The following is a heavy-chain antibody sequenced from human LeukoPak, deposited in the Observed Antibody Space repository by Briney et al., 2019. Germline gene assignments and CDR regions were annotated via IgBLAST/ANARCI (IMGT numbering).Heavy chain of an antibody. CDR2: IGTAGDP. CDR3: ARGGFGGYSYGPNIDY. J-gene: IGHJ4*02. Sequence: PGGSLRLSCAASGFTFSSYDMHWVRQATGEGLEWVSAIGTAGDPYYPGSVKGRFTISRENAKNSLYLQMNSLRAGDTAVYYCARGGFGGYSYGPNIDYWGQGTLVTVSS. D-gene: IGHD5-18*01. V-gene: IGHV3-13*05. CDR1: GFTFSSYD.